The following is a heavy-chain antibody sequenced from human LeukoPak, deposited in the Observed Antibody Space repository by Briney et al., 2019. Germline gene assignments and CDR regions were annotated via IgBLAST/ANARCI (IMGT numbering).Heavy chain of an antibody. CDR3: AKDYNYDSAGLSLGS. V-gene: IGHV3-23*01. CDR1: GFTFSTYA. CDR2: ISGSGTKT. D-gene: IGHD3-22*01. J-gene: IGHJ5*01. Sequence: PGGSLRLSCAVSGFTFSTYAMIWVRQAPGKGLEWVSGISGSGTKTYYADSVKGRFTISRDNSKNTLYLQMNSLRAEDTAGYFRAKDYNYDSAGLSLGSWGQGTLVTVSS.